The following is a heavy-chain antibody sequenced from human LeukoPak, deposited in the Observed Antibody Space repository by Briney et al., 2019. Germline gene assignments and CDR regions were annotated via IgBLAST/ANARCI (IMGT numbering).Heavy chain of an antibody. D-gene: IGHD6-25*01. CDR3: ARGRRGLNDAFDI. Sequence: SETLCLTCTVSGGSISSYYWSWIRQPPGKGLEWIGYIYYSGSTNYNSSLKSRVTISVDTSKNQFSLKLSSVTAADTAVYYCARGRRGLNDAFDIWGQGTMVTVSS. CDR2: IYYSGST. V-gene: IGHV4-59*01. J-gene: IGHJ3*02. CDR1: GGSISSYY.